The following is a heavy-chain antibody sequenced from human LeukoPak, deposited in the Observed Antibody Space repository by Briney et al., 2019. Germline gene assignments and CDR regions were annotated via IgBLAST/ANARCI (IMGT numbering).Heavy chain of an antibody. CDR3: ARDTGRDRVTTARGMDWYFDL. V-gene: IGHV3-15*01. J-gene: IGHJ2*01. Sequence: GGSLRLSCAASGFTFSNAWMSWVRQAPGKGLEWVGRVRSEAKGGTTDYAAPVKGRFSISRDDSANTLYLQMNSLRAEDTAVYYCARDTGRDRVTTARGMDWYFDLWGRGTLVTVSS. D-gene: IGHD4-17*01. CDR1: GFTFSNAW. CDR2: VRSEAKGGTT.